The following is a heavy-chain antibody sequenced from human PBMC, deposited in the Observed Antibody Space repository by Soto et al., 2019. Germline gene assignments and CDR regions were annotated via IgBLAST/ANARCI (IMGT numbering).Heavy chain of an antibody. J-gene: IGHJ6*02. CDR2: ISPASGHT. CDR1: GYTFTSYG. CDR3: GRSVVGATGEILYNAMDV. D-gene: IGHD1-26*01. Sequence: ASVKVSCKASGYTFTSYGISWVRQAPGQGLEWMGWISPASGHTNYAQKLQDRVTMTRDTSASTGYMELSSLRSEDTAVYYCGRSVVGATGEILYNAMDVWGQGTTVTVSS. V-gene: IGHV1-18*01.